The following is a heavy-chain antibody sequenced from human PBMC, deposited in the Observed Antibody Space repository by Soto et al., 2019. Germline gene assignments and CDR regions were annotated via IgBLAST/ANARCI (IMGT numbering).Heavy chain of an antibody. CDR2: IPGNGGDT. CDR1: GFIFRDYA. V-gene: IGHV3-23*01. CDR3: ARPSMLASGTY. D-gene: IGHD6-13*01. J-gene: IGHJ4*02. Sequence: PGGSLRLSCVASGFIFRDYAMSWVRQAPGKGLEWVAAIPGNGGDTGYADSVKGRFTISRDNSQNTLYLRLNSLRDEDTAVYYCARPSMLASGTYWGQGTLVTISS.